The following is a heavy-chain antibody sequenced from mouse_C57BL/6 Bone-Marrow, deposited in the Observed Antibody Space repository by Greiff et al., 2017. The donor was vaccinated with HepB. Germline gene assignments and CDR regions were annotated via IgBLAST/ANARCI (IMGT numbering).Heavy chain of an antibody. V-gene: IGHV1-81*01. Sequence: QVQLKESGAELARPGASVKLSCKASGYTFTSYGISWVKQRTGQGLEWIGEIYPRSGNTYYNEKFKGKATLTADKSSSTAYMELRSLTSEDSAVYFCANLYYDYDVGDYWGQGTLVTVSA. CDR2: IYPRSGNT. CDR3: ANLYYDYDVGDY. CDR1: GYTFTSYG. J-gene: IGHJ3*01. D-gene: IGHD2-4*01.